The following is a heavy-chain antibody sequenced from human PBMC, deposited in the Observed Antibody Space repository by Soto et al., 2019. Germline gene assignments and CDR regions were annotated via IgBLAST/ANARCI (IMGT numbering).Heavy chain of an antibody. V-gene: IGHV4-38-2*02. CDR2: IYHGGTT. D-gene: IGHD6-19*01. Sequence: SETLSLTCTVSGYSISSGSYWGWIRQPPGKGPEWIASIYHGGTTFYNPSLKSRVTVSVDKSNNQFSLKLRSVTAADTAVYYCAKDNVMVVAGSTFDYWGHGTLVTVSS. CDR3: AKDNVMVVAGSTFDY. CDR1: GYSISSGSY. J-gene: IGHJ4*01.